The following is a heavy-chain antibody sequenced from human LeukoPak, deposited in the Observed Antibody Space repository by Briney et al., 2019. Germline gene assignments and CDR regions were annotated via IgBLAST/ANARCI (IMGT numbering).Heavy chain of an antibody. CDR3: APDFWSGYFFDP. V-gene: IGHV1-69*05. J-gene: IGHJ5*02. CDR2: IIPIFGTA. Sequence: ASVKVSCKASGGTFSSYAISWVRQAPGQGLEWMGGIIPIFGTANYAQKFQGRVTITTDESTSTAYMELSSLRSEDTAVYYCAPDFWSGYFFDPWGQGTLVTVSS. CDR1: GGTFSSYA. D-gene: IGHD3-3*01.